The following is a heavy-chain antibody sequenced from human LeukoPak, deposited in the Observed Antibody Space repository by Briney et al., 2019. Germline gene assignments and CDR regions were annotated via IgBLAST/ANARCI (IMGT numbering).Heavy chain of an antibody. CDR2: ISGSGGST. V-gene: IGHV3-23*01. CDR3: AKTHAQVVPAAANWFDP. Sequence: PGGSLRLSCAASGFTFSSYAMSWVRQAPGKGLEWVSAISGSGGSTYYADSVKGRFTISRDNSKNTLYLQMNSLRAEDTAVYYCAKTHAQVVPAAANWFDPWGQGTLVTVSS. CDR1: GFTFSSYA. D-gene: IGHD2-2*01. J-gene: IGHJ5*02.